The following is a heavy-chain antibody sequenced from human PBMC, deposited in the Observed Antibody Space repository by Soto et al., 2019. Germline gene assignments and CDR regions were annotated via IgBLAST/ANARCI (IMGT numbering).Heavy chain of an antibody. Sequence: EVQLLESGGDLVQPGGSLRLSCAASGFTFSSYSMNWVRQAPGKGLEWVSYISSSSSTIYYADSVKGRFTISRDNAKNSLYLQMNSLRDEDTAVYYCARDGTVPRWSAYYYGMDVWGQGTTVTVSS. CDR3: ARDGTVPRWSAYYYGMDV. CDR2: ISSSSSTI. J-gene: IGHJ6*02. V-gene: IGHV3-48*02. D-gene: IGHD4-17*01. CDR1: GFTFSSYS.